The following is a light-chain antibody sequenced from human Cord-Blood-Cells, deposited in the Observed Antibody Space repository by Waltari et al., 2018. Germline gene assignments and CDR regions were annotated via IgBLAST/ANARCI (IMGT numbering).Light chain of an antibody. CDR2: DAS. CDR3: QQYYSTRT. J-gene: IGKJ1*01. CDR1: QDISNY. V-gene: IGKV1-33*01. Sequence: DIQMTQSPSSLSASVGDRVTITCQASQDISNYLNWYQQKPGKAPKLLIYDASNLETGVPSRFSGSGSGTDYTLTISSLQPEDFATYYCQQYYSTRTFGQGTKVEIK.